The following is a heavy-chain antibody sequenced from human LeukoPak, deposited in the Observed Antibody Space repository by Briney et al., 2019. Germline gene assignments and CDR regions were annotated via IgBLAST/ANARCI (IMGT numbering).Heavy chain of an antibody. J-gene: IGHJ4*02. CDR2: INHSGST. CDR1: GGSFSDYY. Sequence: PSETLSLTCAVYGGSFSDYYWSWIRQPPGKGLEWIGEINHSGSTNYNPSLKSRAAISVDTSKSHFSLKLTSVTAADPAVYYCAGGPDYYDSSGYYSEPNWGQGTLVTVSS. CDR3: AGGPDYYDSSGYYSEPN. V-gene: IGHV4-34*01. D-gene: IGHD3-22*01.